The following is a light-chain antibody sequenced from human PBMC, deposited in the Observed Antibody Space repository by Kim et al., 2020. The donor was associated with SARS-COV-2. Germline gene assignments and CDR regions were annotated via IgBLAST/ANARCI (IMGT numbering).Light chain of an antibody. Sequence: QSALTQPRSVSGSPGQSVTISCTGTSSDVGGYNYVSWYQQHPGKAPKLMIYDVSKRPSGVPDRFSGSKSGNTASLTISGLQAEDEADYYCFSYAGSYTLYVFGTGTKVNVL. V-gene: IGLV2-11*01. J-gene: IGLJ1*01. CDR1: SSDVGGYNY. CDR3: FSYAGSYTLYV. CDR2: DVS.